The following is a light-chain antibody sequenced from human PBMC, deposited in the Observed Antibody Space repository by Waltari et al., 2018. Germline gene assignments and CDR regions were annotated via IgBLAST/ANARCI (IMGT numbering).Light chain of an antibody. Sequence: DIQMTQSPSSLSASLGARVTITCRASQHISTNLNWYQHRPGKVPKLLIYAATFLQSGVPSRFSGSGSGTDFTLTIRSLQPEDFVFYFCQQSYSAPPSFGGGTKVDVK. V-gene: IGKV1-39*01. CDR1: QHISTN. CDR2: AAT. CDR3: QQSYSAPPS. J-gene: IGKJ4*01.